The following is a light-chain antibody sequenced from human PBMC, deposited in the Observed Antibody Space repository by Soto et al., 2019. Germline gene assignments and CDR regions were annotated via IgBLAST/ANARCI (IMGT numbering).Light chain of an antibody. J-gene: IGKJ1*01. Sequence: AIRMTQSPSSLSASTGDRVTITCRASQGVSSYLAWYQQKPGKAPKILIYAASTLQSGVPSRFSGSGSGTDFTLTLNCLQSEDFATYYCQQYYSYPRTFGQGTRVEIK. V-gene: IGKV1-8*01. CDR1: QGVSSY. CDR2: AAS. CDR3: QQYYSYPRT.